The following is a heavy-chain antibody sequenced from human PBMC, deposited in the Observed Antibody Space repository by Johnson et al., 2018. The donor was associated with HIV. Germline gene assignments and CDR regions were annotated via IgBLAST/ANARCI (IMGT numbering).Heavy chain of an antibody. V-gene: IGHV3-20*04. CDR2: MNSDGSST. D-gene: IGHD5-12*01. Sequence: EVQLVESGGGVVRPGGSLRLSCAASGFTFDDYGMSWVHQAPGKGLEWVSGMNSDGSSTNYADSVKGRFTISRDNAKNTLYLQMNSLRAEDTAVFYCARDAKVGYGDAFDIWGHGTMVTVSS. CDR3: ARDAKVGYGDAFDI. CDR1: GFTFDDYG. J-gene: IGHJ3*02.